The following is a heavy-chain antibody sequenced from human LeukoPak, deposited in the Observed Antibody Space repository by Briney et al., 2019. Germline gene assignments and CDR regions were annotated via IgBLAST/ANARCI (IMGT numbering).Heavy chain of an antibody. Sequence: ASVNVSCKASGYSFASYALHWVRQAPGQRLEWMGWINAGNGNTKYSQKLQGRVTITRDTSASTAYMELSSLRSEDTAVYYCAREGAGHNFDFWGQGTLVPVSS. CDR3: AREGAGHNFDF. CDR1: GYSFASYA. V-gene: IGHV1-3*01. CDR2: INAGNGNT. D-gene: IGHD6-19*01. J-gene: IGHJ4*02.